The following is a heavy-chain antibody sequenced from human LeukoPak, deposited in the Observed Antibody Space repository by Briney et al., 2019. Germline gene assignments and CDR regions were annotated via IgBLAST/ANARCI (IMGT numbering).Heavy chain of an antibody. CDR3: AKESGYSTGWYSDY. Sequence: GGSLRLSCAASGFTFSSYAMSWVRQAPGKGLEWVSVISGSGSDTYYADSVKGRFTISRDNSKNTLYLQMNSLRAEDTAVYYCAKESGYSTGWYSDYWGQGTLLTVPS. D-gene: IGHD6-19*01. CDR1: GFTFSSYA. V-gene: IGHV3-23*01. CDR2: ISGSGSDT. J-gene: IGHJ4*02.